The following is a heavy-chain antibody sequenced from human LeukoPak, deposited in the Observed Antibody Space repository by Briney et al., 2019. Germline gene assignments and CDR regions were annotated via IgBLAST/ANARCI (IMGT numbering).Heavy chain of an antibody. CDR1: GGSFSGYY. CDR2: INHSGSS. D-gene: IGHD4-17*01. CDR3: ARGEDGDYYFQH. J-gene: IGHJ1*01. V-gene: IGHV4-34*01. Sequence: SETLSLTCAVHGGSFSGYYWSWIRQPPGKGLEWIGEINHSGSSNYKPSLKSRVTISVDTSKTQFSLKLSSVTAADTAVYYCARGEDGDYYFQHWGQGTLVTVSS.